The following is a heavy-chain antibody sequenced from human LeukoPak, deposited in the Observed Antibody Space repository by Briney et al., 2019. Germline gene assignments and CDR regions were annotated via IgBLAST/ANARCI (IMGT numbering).Heavy chain of an antibody. V-gene: IGHV1-18*01. J-gene: IGHJ4*02. D-gene: IGHD2-15*01. CDR1: GYTFTSYG. CDR2: ISAYNGNT. CDR3: ARDFFHGHCGGLSCFLLDY. Sequence: VASVKGSCKASGYTFTSYGISWVRQAPGQGLEWMGWISAYNGNTNYAQKLQGRVTMTTDTSTSTAYMELRSLRSDDTAVYYCARDFFHGHCGGLSCFLLDYWGQGSLVTVSS.